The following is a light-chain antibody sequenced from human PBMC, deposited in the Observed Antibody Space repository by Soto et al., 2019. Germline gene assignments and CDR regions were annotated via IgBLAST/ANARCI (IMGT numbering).Light chain of an antibody. CDR1: QSIGRF. Sequence: DIQMTKSPSTLSGSVGDTVTVTCRASQSIGRFSAWYQQKPGKAPKLLIFDASTLENGVPARLSGSTSGPDFPLTISRLPPDDSATYYCQQYYTHWTFGQGTQV. CDR3: QQYYTHWT. CDR2: DAS. V-gene: IGKV1-5*01. J-gene: IGKJ1*01.